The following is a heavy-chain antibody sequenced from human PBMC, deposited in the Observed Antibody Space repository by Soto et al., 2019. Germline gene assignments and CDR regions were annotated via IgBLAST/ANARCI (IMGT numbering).Heavy chain of an antibody. J-gene: IGHJ4*02. Sequence: QVQLVQSGAEVKKPGSSVKVSCKTSGGTFSSYSINWVRQAPGQGLEWMGEIIPIFGTANYAQKFQGRVTITADESTSTAYMELSSLRFEDTAVYYCARDGGRHSGGMDYWGQGTLVTLTS. CDR3: ARDGGRHSGGMDY. V-gene: IGHV1-69*01. CDR1: GGTFSSYS. D-gene: IGHD1-26*01. CDR2: IIPIFGTA.